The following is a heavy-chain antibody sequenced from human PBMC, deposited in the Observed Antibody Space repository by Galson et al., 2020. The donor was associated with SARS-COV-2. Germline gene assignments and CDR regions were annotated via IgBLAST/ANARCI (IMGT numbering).Heavy chain of an antibody. CDR1: GFSISDYS. D-gene: IGHD3-3*01. J-gene: IGHJ3*02. Sequence: GGSLRLSCGASGFSISDYSMIWVRQAPGKGLEWVSSISSHSSYIYYADSVKGRFTISRDNAQNSLFLHLNSLRAEDTAVYYCAREDGVKFVFDIWGQGTRVTVSS. CDR3: AREDGVKFVFDI. V-gene: IGHV3-21*01. CDR2: ISSHSSYI.